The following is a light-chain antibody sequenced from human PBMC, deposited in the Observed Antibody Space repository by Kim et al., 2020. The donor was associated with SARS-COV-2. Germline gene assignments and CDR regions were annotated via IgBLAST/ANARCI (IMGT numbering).Light chain of an antibody. CDR3: QKTNSFPLT. J-gene: IGKJ4*01. Sequence: ASVGDRVTISCRASQGIGRWLAWYQQRPGKAPKLLIYGASSLQSGIPSRFSGNGSETDFSLTISSLQPEDLATYYCQKTNSFPLTFGGGTKVDIK. V-gene: IGKV1-12*01. CDR2: GAS. CDR1: QGIGRW.